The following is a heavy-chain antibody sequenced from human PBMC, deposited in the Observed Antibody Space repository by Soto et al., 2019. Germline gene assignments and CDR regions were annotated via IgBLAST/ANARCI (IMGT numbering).Heavy chain of an antibody. D-gene: IGHD6-13*01. CDR1: GFTFRSFT. V-gene: IGHV3-21*01. CDR2: ISSNSAYI. CDR3: TRDASRDSSARGWFDP. Sequence: LRLSCAASGFTFRSFTMNWVRQDPGKGLEWVSTISSNSAYIYYTDALRGRFTISRDNAKNSLHLQMNSLRAEDTAVYYCTRDASRDSSARGWFDPWGPGTLVTVSS. J-gene: IGHJ5*02.